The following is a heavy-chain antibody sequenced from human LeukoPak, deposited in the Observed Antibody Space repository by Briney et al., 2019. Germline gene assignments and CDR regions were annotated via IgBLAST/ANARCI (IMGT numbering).Heavy chain of an antibody. CDR1: GFTFSSYA. J-gene: IGHJ6*03. D-gene: IGHD6-19*01. V-gene: IGHV3-23*01. Sequence: PGGSLRLSCAASGFTFSSYAMSWVRQAPGKGLEWVSGISGSGDNTYYADSVKGRFTISRDNAKNTLYLQMNSLRAEDTAVYYCARVGPIEVAGTHPDYYYYYMDVWGKGTTVTISS. CDR2: ISGSGDNT. CDR3: ARVGPIEVAGTHPDYYYYYMDV.